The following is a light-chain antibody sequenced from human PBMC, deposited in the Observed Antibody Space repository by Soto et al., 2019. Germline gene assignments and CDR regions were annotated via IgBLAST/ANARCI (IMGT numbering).Light chain of an antibody. Sequence: QSVLTQPPSVSAAPGQKVTISCSGSSSNIGNNYVSWYQQLPGTAPKLLIYENNKRPSGIPDRFSGSKSGTSATLGITGLQTGDEADYFCGTWDSSLSANLVFGGGTQLTVL. V-gene: IGLV1-51*02. J-gene: IGLJ3*02. CDR2: ENN. CDR3: GTWDSSLSANLV. CDR1: SSNIGNNY.